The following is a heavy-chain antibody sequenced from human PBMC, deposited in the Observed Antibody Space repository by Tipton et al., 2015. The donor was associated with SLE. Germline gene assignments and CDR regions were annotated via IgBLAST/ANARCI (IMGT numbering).Heavy chain of an antibody. Sequence: SLRLSCAASGFTFSSYAMHWVRQAPGKGLEWVSAISGSGGNTYYADSVKGRFTISRDNSKNTLYLQMNSLRAEDTAVYYCAKDSRRYDSSGYYFDWGQGTLVTVSS. CDR2: ISGSGGNT. CDR3: AKDSRRYDSSGYYFD. V-gene: IGHV3-23*01. CDR1: GFTFSSYA. J-gene: IGHJ4*02. D-gene: IGHD3-22*01.